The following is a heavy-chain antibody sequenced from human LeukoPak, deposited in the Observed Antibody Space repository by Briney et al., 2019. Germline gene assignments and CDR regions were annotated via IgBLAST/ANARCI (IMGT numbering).Heavy chain of an antibody. CDR3: ARGAQTYYDKAPVDY. J-gene: IGHJ4*02. Sequence: PSETLSLTCAVYGGSLSGYYWSWIRQPPGKGLEWIGEINHSGSTNYNPSLKSRVTISVDTSKSQFSLKLNSMTAADTAVYYCARGAQTYYDKAPVDYWGQGTLVTVSS. CDR1: GGSLSGYY. D-gene: IGHD3-22*01. CDR2: INHSGST. V-gene: IGHV4-34*01.